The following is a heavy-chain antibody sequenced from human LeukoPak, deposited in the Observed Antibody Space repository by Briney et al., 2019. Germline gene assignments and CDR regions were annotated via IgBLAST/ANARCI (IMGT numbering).Heavy chain of an antibody. CDR2: IYYTGST. Sequence: PSETLSLTCTVSGGSINNYYWSWVRQPPGAGLEWLAYIYYTGSTNYNPSLKTRLTISVDTSKNQFSLKLSSVTAADTAVYYCARSRHNWFDPWGQGTLVTVSS. CDR3: ARSRHNWFDP. J-gene: IGHJ5*02. CDR1: GGSINNYY. V-gene: IGHV4-59*12.